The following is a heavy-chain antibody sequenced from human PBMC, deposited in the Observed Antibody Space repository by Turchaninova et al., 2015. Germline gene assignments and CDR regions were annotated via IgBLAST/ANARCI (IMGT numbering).Heavy chain of an antibody. D-gene: IGHD4-17*01. J-gene: IGHJ2*01. V-gene: IGHV4-39*01. Sequence: QLQLQESGPGPVKPSETLSLTSTFSGGSITRGDYSWTWFRHPPGKVLELIWSLYYTVSAYYNPSLKSRVTISVDRSKTQLSLLVTSVTAADTAVYYCARHYSAVTTSWYVGVWGRGTLVTVSS. CDR2: LYYTVSA. CDR1: GGSITRGDYS. CDR3: ARHYSAVTTSWYVGV.